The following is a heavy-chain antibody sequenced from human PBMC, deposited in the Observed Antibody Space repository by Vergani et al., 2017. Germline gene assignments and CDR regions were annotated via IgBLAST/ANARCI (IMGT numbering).Heavy chain of an antibody. D-gene: IGHD6-19*01. CDR3: ARHSTVEWLVKLGWIDP. Sequence: QLQLQESGPGLVKPSATLSLTCSVSGSFIRSSNYYWGWIRQPPVKGLELIASIYYSGSTYYNPSLKSRVTISVDTSKNQFSLKLSSVTAADTAVYFCARHSTVEWLVKLGWIDPWGQGILVTVSS. J-gene: IGHJ5*02. CDR1: GSFIRSSNYY. CDR2: IYYSGST. V-gene: IGHV4-39*01.